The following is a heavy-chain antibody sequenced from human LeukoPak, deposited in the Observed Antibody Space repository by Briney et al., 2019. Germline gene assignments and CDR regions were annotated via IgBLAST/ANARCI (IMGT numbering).Heavy chain of an antibody. CDR1: GFTFSSYA. J-gene: IGHJ4*02. CDR3: AKDRAYSRGLYYFDY. D-gene: IGHD6-19*01. Sequence: PGRSLRPSCAASGFTFSSYAMSWVRQAPGKGLEWVSAISGSGGSTYYAASAKGPFTISRDNSKSTLYMQMNSLRADETAVYYWAKDRAYSRGLYYFDYWGQGNLVTVSS. CDR2: ISGSGGST. V-gene: IGHV3-23*01.